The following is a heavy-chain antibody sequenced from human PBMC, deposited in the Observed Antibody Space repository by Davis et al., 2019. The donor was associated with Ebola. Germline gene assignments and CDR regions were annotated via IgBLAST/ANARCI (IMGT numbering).Heavy chain of an antibody. Sequence: SETLSLTCTVSGGSISSYYWSWIRQPPGKGLEWIGYIYYSGSTNYNPSLKSRVTISVDRSKNQFSLKLSSVTAADTAVYYCARDRVGTVTTSYGMDVWGQGTTVTVSS. D-gene: IGHD4-17*01. CDR2: IYYSGST. J-gene: IGHJ6*02. CDR1: GGSISSYY. V-gene: IGHV4-59*12. CDR3: ARDRVGTVTTSYGMDV.